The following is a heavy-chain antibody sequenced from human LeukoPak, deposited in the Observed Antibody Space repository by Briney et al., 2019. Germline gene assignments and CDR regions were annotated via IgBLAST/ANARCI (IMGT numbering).Heavy chain of an antibody. CDR1: GGSISNDY. J-gene: IGHJ6*03. CDR2: IYTGGST. Sequence: SETLSLTSTVAGGSISNDYWSCIRQPARKGLEWIGRIYTGGSTNYNPSLKSRVTMSVDTSKNQFSLKLDSVTAADTAVYYCARDVRRSSSSSNSYYYYMDVWGKGTTVTVSS. CDR3: ARDVRRSSSSSNSYYYYMDV. D-gene: IGHD6-6*01. V-gene: IGHV4-4*07.